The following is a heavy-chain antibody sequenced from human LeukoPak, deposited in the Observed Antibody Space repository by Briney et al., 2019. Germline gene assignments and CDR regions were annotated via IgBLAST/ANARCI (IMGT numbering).Heavy chain of an antibody. Sequence: GGSLRLSCTASGFTLRNYWMHWVRQVPGKRLVWVSRISGDGSVTNYADSVQGRFTISRDNAKNTLYLQIDSLRSEGPAVYYCARYSSSTGGASYSLDSWAHGPRVTVPS. D-gene: IGHD6-6*01. V-gene: IGHV3-74*01. CDR1: GFTLRNYW. CDR3: ARYSSSTGGASYSLDS. CDR2: ISGDGSVT. J-gene: IGHJ5*01.